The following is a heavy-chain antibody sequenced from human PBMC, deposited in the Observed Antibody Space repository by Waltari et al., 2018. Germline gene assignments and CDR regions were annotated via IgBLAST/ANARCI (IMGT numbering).Heavy chain of an antibody. J-gene: IGHJ4*01. V-gene: IGHV3-15*01. Sequence: EVQMVESGGGSMKPGDSLRLPWLTSRLRLKPAWLTRVRQAPGKGLEWVARIKSQSDGATTDFASSVRGRFSISRDDSQNMVFLQMNSLRTEDTALYYCTTLDALWGGWGHGTLVTVSS. CDR2: IKSQSDGATT. CDR1: RLRLKPAW. CDR3: TTLDALWGG. D-gene: IGHD7-27*01.